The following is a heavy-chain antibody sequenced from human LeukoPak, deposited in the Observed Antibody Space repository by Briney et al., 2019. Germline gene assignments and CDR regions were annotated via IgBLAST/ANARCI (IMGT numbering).Heavy chain of an antibody. J-gene: IGHJ4*02. CDR2: INSDGSST. V-gene: IGHV3-74*01. CDR1: GFTFSSYW. CDR3: TKGGYYVETAFDY. Sequence: GGSLRLSCAASGFTFSSYWMHWVRQTPGKGLVWVSRINSDGSSTSYADSVKGRFTISRDNAKNTLYLQMNSLRAEDTAVYYCTKGGYYVETAFDYWGQGTLVTVSS. D-gene: IGHD1-26*01.